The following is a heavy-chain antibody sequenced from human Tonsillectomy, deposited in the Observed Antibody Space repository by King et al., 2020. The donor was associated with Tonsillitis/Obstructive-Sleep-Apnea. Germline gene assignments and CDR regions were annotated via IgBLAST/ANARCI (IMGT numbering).Heavy chain of an antibody. CDR3: AKDLALTSDIVVVPAGDDVFDI. J-gene: IGHJ3*02. CDR2: ISRNSGSI. CDR1: GFTFDDYA. V-gene: IGHV3-9*01. D-gene: IGHD2-2*01. Sequence: VQLVESGGGLVQPGRSLRLSCAASGFTFDDYAMHWVRQAPGKGLEWVSGISRNSGSICDADSVKGRFTISRDNAKNSLYLQKNSLRAEDTALYYCAKDLALTSDIVVVPAGDDVFDIWGKGTIVTVSS.